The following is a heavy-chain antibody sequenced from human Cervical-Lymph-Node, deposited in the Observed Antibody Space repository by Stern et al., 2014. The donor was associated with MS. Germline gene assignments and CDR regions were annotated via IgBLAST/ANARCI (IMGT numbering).Heavy chain of an antibody. CDR2: IIPVYARA. CDR3: ARGLAVAAIYWFAP. D-gene: IGHD6-19*01. Sequence: QMQLVQSGAEVKKPGSSVKVSCKASGGTFSSHAVSGVRQAPGQGLEWMGGIIPVYARAHYAQKFQGRVTITADQSTSTVYLELTSLTSGDTALYYCARGLAVAAIYWFAPWGQGTLVTVSS. CDR1: GGTFSSHA. J-gene: IGHJ5*02. V-gene: IGHV1-69*01.